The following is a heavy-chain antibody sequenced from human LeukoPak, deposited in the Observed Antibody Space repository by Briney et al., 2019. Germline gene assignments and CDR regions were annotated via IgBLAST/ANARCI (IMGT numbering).Heavy chain of an antibody. CDR2: ISAYNGNT. CDR1: GYTFTSYG. V-gene: IGHV1-18*01. Sequence: GASVKVSCKASGYTFTSYGISWVRQAPGQGLEWMGWISAYNGNTNYAQKLQGRVTMTTDTSTSTAYMELRSLRSDDTAVYYCARGQLPGFWSGYLKNWFDPWGQGTLVTVSS. D-gene: IGHD3-3*01. J-gene: IGHJ5*02. CDR3: ARGQLPGFWSGYLKNWFDP.